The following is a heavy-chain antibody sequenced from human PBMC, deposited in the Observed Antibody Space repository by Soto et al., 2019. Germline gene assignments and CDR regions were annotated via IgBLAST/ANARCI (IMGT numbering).Heavy chain of an antibody. D-gene: IGHD5-18*01. CDR1: GGSISSYY. CDR3: ARAPKGYSYGPIPDPLDI. J-gene: IGHJ3*02. V-gene: IGHV4-59*01. Sequence: TSETLSLTCTVSGGSISSYYWSWIRQPPGKGLEWIGYIYCSGSTNYNPSLKSRVTISVDTSKNQFSLKLSSVTAADTAVYYCARAPKGYSYGPIPDPLDIWGQGTMVTVSS. CDR2: IYCSGST.